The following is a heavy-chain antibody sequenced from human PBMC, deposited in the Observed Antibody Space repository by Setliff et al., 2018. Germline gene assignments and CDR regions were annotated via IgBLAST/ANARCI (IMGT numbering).Heavy chain of an antibody. CDR3: ARGRNIAARLLDS. D-gene: IGHD6-6*01. J-gene: IGHJ4*02. CDR1: GGTFSDYY. V-gene: IGHV4-34*01. Sequence: SETLSLTCAAHGGTFSDYYWTWIRQPPGKGLEWIGEINHRGSTNYNPSLKSRATISIDTSKDQFSLKLISMSAADTAVYFCARGRNIAARLLDSWGQGALVTVS. CDR2: INHRGST.